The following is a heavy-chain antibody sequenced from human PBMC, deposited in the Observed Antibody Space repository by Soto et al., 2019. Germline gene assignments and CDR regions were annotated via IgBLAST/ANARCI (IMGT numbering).Heavy chain of an antibody. Sequence: QVQLQQWGAGLLKPSETLSLTCAVYGGSFSGYYWSWIRQPPGKGLEWIGEINHNGSTNYDPSLKSRVTISVDPSKNQFSLKLSSVTAADTAVYYCARVADNYYDSSGYYLVYWGQGTLVTVSS. D-gene: IGHD3-22*01. V-gene: IGHV4-34*01. CDR1: GGSFSGYY. J-gene: IGHJ4*02. CDR2: INHNGST. CDR3: ARVADNYYDSSGYYLVY.